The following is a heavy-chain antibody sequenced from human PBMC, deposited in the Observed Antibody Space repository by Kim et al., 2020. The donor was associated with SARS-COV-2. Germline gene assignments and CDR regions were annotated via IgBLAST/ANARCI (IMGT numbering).Heavy chain of an antibody. D-gene: IGHD3-10*01. CDR2: VSYSGGT. Sequence: SETLSLTCTVSGDSVATDFWTWVRQAPGKGLDWIGYVSYSGGTSYNPSLRGRLAISVDASRTHVSLKLNSVTSADTAVYYCTRAHHLAPRGYGMDVWGQGTSVIVSS. CDR3: TRAHHLAPRGYGMDV. CDR1: GDSVATDF. V-gene: IGHV4-59*02. J-gene: IGHJ6*02.